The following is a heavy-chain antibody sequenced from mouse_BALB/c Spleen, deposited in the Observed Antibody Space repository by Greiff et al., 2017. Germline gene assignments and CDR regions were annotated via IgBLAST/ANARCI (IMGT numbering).Heavy chain of an antibody. Sequence: EVKLVESGPSLVKPSQTLSLTCSVTGDSITSGYWNWIRKFPGNKLEYMGYISYSGSTYYNPSLKSRISITRDTSKNQYYLQLNSVTTEDTATYYCARREVTTYYFDYWGQGTTLTVSS. D-gene: IGHD2-2*01. V-gene: IGHV3-8*02. CDR3: ARREVTTYYFDY. J-gene: IGHJ2*01. CDR1: GDSITSGY. CDR2: ISYSGST.